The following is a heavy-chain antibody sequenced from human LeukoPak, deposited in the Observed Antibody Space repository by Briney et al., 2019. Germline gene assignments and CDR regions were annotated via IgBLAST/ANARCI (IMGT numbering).Heavy chain of an antibody. J-gene: IGHJ6*03. Sequence: PSETLSLNCTVSGGSISSGGYYWRWIRQPPGKGLEWIGYIYHSGSTYYNPSLKSRVTISVGRSKNQFSLKLSSVTAAHTAVYYCARSKTHRIIMDVWGKGTTVTVSS. D-gene: IGHD2-15*01. CDR1: GGSISSGGYY. CDR2: IYHSGST. V-gene: IGHV4-30-2*01. CDR3: ARSKTHRIIMDV.